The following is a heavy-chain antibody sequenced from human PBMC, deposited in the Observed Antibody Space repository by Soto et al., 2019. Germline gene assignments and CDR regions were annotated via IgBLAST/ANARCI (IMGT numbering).Heavy chain of an antibody. CDR2: IYYSGST. V-gene: IGHV4-39*07. CDR3: ARGYDYYYYGMDV. Sequence: SETLSLTCTVSGGSISSSSYYWGWIRQPPGKGLEWIGSIYYSGSTYYNPSLKSRVTISVDTSKNQFSLKLSSVTAADTAVYYCARGYDYYYYGMDVWGQGTMVTVSS. D-gene: IGHD5-12*01. CDR1: GGSISSSSYY. J-gene: IGHJ6*02.